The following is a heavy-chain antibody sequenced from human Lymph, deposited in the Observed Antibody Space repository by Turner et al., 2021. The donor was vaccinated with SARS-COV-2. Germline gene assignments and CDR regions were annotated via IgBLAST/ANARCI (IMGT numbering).Heavy chain of an antibody. D-gene: IGHD3-22*01. Sequence: QVQLVESGGGVVRPGRSLRLPCAGPGFAFSSNAVHWVLPAPGKGLEWVAFLSYDESDKYYAGSVKCRFTFSRDDSKNTLYLRMNILRAEDTAVYNCARDRDSSGWVDYWCQGTLVTVSS. CDR3: ARDRDSSGWVDY. CDR2: LSYDESDK. CDR1: GFAFSSNA. J-gene: IGHJ4*02. V-gene: IGHV3-30*04.